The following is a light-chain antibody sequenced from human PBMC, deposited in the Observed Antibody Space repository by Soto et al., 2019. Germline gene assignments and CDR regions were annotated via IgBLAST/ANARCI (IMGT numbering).Light chain of an antibody. V-gene: IGKV1-39*01. CDR1: QSISNY. CDR3: QQSYSTPFT. CDR2: AAS. J-gene: IGKJ3*01. Sequence: DIQMTQSPSSLSASVGDSVTITCRASQSISNYLNWYQQKPGKAPKLLVYAASSLQSGVPSRFSGSGSETDFTLTISSLQPDDFATYYCQQSYSTPFTFGPGTKVDI.